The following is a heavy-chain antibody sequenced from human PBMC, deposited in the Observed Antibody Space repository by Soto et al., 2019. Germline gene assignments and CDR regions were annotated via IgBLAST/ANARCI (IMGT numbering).Heavy chain of an antibody. CDR2: IYPGDSET. CDR1: GYSFTSYW. J-gene: IGHJ6*02. D-gene: IGHD1-26*01. CDR3: ARHRYFDYYGMDV. V-gene: IGHV5-51*01. Sequence: EVQLVQSGAEVKKPGESLKISCKGSGYSFTSYWIGWVRQMPGKGLEWMGIIYPGDSETKYSPAFQGQVTISADESISTAYLQWSSLKASDTATYYCARHRYFDYYGMDVWGQGTTVTVSS.